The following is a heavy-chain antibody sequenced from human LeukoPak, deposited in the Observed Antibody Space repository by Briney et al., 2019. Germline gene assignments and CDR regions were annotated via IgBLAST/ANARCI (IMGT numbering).Heavy chain of an antibody. Sequence: GGSLRLSCAASGFTFSSYGMHWVRQAPGKGLEWVAFIRYDGSNKYYADSVKGRFTISRDNSKHTLYLQMNSWRAEDTAVYYCAKANDFWSGYYMDYWGQGTLVTVSS. CDR1: GFTFSSYG. D-gene: IGHD3-3*01. CDR2: IRYDGSNK. V-gene: IGHV3-30*02. CDR3: AKANDFWSGYYMDY. J-gene: IGHJ4*02.